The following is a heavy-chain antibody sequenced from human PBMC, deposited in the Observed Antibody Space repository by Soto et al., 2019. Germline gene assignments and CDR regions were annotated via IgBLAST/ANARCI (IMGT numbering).Heavy chain of an antibody. CDR1: GGSFSGYY. CDR3: ARHSYGDFWSGYGY. J-gene: IGHJ4*02. D-gene: IGHD3-3*01. CDR2: INHSGST. Sequence: SETLSLTCAVYGGSFSGYYWSWIRQPPGKGLEWIGEINHSGSTYYNPSLKSRVTISVDTSKNQFSLKLSSVAAADTAVYYCARHSYGDFWSGYGYWGQGALVTVSS. V-gene: IGHV4-34*01.